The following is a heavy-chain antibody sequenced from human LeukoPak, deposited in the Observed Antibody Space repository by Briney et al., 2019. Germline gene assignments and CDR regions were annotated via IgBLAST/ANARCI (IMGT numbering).Heavy chain of an antibody. D-gene: IGHD1-7*01. CDR2: IYTSGST. Sequence: SQTLSLTCTVSGGSISSGSYYWSWIRQPAGKGLEWIGRIYTSGSTNYNPSLKSRVTMSVDTSKNQFSLKLSSVTAADTAVYYCARGDWNYDYWGQGTLVTVSS. CDR1: GGSISSGSYY. CDR3: ARGDWNYDY. V-gene: IGHV4-61*02. J-gene: IGHJ4*02.